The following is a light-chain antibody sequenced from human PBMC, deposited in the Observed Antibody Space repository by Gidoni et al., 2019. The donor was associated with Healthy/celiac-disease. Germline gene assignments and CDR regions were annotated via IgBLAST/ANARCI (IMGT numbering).Light chain of an antibody. J-gene: IGLJ2*01. CDR2: EGS. V-gene: IGLV2-23*01. CDR3: CSYAGSSTVV. CDR1: SSDVGSYNL. Sequence: QSALTQPAAESGSPGQSITISCTGTSSDVGSYNLVSWYQHHPGTAPKLMTYEGSQRPSGVSNRFSGSKSGNTAPLTISGLQAEDEADYYCCSYAGSSTVVFGGWTKLTVL.